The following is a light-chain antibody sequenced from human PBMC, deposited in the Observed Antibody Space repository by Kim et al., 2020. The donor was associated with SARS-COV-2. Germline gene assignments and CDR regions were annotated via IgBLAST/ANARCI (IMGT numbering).Light chain of an antibody. Sequence: VLTQSPGTLSLSPVERDTLSCRASQTVSGTYVAWYQQMPGQAPMLLIYGASSRATGIPDRFSGSGSETDFTLTISRLGPEDFAVYYCQQYGSTPYTFGQGAKV. J-gene: IGKJ2*01. V-gene: IGKV3-20*01. CDR2: GAS. CDR3: QQYGSTPYT. CDR1: QTVSGTY.